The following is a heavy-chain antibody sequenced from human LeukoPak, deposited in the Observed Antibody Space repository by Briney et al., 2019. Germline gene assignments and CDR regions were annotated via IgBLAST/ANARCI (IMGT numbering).Heavy chain of an antibody. D-gene: IGHD3-3*01. V-gene: IGHV3-20*04. CDR3: ARDKYDFWSGYYTHDAFDI. J-gene: IGHJ3*02. Sequence: GGSLRLSCAASGFTFDDYGMSWVRQAPGKGLEWVSGNNWNGGSTGYADSVKGRFTISRDNAKNSLYLQMNSLRAEDTALYYCARDKYDFWSGYYTHDAFDIWGQGTMVTVSS. CDR1: GFTFDDYG. CDR2: NNWNGGST.